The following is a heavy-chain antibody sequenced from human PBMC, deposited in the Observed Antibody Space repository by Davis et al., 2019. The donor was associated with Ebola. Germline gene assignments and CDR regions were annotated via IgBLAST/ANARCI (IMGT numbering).Heavy chain of an antibody. D-gene: IGHD2-21*02. CDR3: ARGAGGYCGGDCYSEYFQH. V-gene: IGHV4-34*01. CDR1: GGSFSGYY. Sequence: MPGGSLRLSCAVYGGSFSGYYWSWIRQPPGKGLEWIGEINHSGSTHYNPSPKSRVTISVDTSKNQFSLKLSSVTAADTAVYYCARGAGGYCGGDCYSEYFQHWGQGTLVTVSS. J-gene: IGHJ1*01. CDR2: INHSGST.